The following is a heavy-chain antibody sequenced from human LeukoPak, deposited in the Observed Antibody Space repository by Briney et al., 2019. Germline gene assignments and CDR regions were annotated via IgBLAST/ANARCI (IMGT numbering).Heavy chain of an antibody. J-gene: IGHJ4*02. D-gene: IGHD2-8*02. CDR3: ATYRQVLLPFES. Sequence: GGSLRLSCAASGFSLSSYAMSWVRQAPGKGLEWVSAISSSDDGTYHAGSVRGRFTISRDSSKNTLYLQMNNLRTEDAAIYYCATYRQVLLPFESWGQGTLVTVSS. CDR1: GFSLSSYA. V-gene: IGHV3-23*01. CDR2: ISSSDDGT.